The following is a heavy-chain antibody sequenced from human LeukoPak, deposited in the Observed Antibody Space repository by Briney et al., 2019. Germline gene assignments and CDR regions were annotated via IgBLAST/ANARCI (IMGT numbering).Heavy chain of an antibody. D-gene: IGHD3-22*01. CDR2: IRYDGSNK. J-gene: IGHJ4*02. CDR1: GFTFNTYG. Sequence: PGGSLRLSCAASGFTFNTYGFHWVRQAPGKGLEWVAFIRYDGSNKYYADSVKGRFTISRDNSKKTQYLQMINLRPEDTAVYFCVGGADNYDSDGSYFYPNFDYWGQGTRVTVSS. CDR3: VGGADNYDSDGSYFYPNFDY. V-gene: IGHV3-30*02.